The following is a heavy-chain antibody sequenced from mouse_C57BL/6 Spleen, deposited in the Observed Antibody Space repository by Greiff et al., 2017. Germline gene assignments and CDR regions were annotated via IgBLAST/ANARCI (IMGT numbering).Heavy chain of an antibody. J-gene: IGHJ3*01. Sequence: EVQLVESGGGLVKPGGSLKLSCAASGFTFSSYAMSWVRQTPEKRLEWVATISDGGSYTYYPDNVKGRFTISRDNAKNNLYLQMSHLKSEDTAMYDCARGYDYDVESWFAYWGQGTLVTVSA. CDR1: GFTFSSYA. CDR2: ISDGGSYT. CDR3: ARGYDYDVESWFAY. D-gene: IGHD2-4*01. V-gene: IGHV5-4*01.